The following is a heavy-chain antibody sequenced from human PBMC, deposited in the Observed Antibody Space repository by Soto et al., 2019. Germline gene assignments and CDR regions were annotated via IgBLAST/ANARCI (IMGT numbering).Heavy chain of an antibody. Sequence: GASVKVSCKASGYTFTNYGISWVRQAPGQGLEWMGWISAYNGDTDYAQKLQGRLSLTTDTSTSTAYMELRSLRSDDAAVYYCARDKDIVIVPGAIGGPDNWGQGTLVTVSS. CDR1: GYTFTNYG. D-gene: IGHD2-2*01. CDR3: ARDKDIVIVPGAIGGPDN. V-gene: IGHV1-18*01. CDR2: ISAYNGDT. J-gene: IGHJ4*02.